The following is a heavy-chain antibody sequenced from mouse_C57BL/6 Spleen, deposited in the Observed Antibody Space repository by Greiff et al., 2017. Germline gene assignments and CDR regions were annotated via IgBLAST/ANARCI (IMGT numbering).Heavy chain of an antibody. J-gene: IGHJ2*01. CDR1: GYAFSSSW. CDR2: IYPGDGDT. Sequence: VQRVESGPELVKPGASVKISCKASGYAFSSSWMNWVKQRPGKGLEWIGRIYPGDGDTNYNGKFKGKATLTADKSSSTAYMQLSSLTSEDSAVYFCARGGDGNNFDDWGQGTTLTVSS. D-gene: IGHD2-1*01. CDR3: ARGGDGNNFDD. V-gene: IGHV1-82*01.